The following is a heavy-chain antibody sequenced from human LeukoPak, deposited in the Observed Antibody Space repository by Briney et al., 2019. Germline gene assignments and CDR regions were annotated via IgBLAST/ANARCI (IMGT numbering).Heavy chain of an antibody. V-gene: IGHV4-59*01. D-gene: IGHD4-17*01. J-gene: IGHJ4*02. CDR3: ARDTTTVIDY. Sequence: PSETLSLTCTVSGGSISSYYWSWIRQPPGKGLEWIGYIYYSGSTNYNPSLKSRVIISVDTSKNQFSLKLSSVTAADTAVYYCARDTTTVIDYWGQGTLVTVSS. CDR1: GGSISSYY. CDR2: IYYSGST.